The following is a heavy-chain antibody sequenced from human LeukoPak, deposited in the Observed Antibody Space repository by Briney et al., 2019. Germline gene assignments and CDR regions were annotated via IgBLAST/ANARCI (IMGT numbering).Heavy chain of an antibody. CDR3: ARMTAARGSWFDP. V-gene: IGHV4-59*08. CDR1: GGSISSYY. Sequence: PSEPLSLTCSVSGGSISSYYRSWIRPPPGKGLAWIGYVYFSGSTNSKPSLQNRLTISIHTSNNQSSLKLSSVTPAGTAVRFCARMTAARGSWFDPSGEGTLVTASS. J-gene: IGHJ5*02. D-gene: IGHD6-6*01. CDR2: VYFSGST.